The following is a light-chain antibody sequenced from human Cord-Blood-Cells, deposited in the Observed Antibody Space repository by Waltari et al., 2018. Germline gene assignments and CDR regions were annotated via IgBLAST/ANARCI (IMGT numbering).Light chain of an antibody. CDR2: AAS. J-gene: IGKJ2*03. Sequence: AIRMTQSPSSFSASTGDRVTITCRASQGISSYLAWYQQKPGKAPKLLIFAASTLQSAVPSRFSGSGSGTDFTLPISCLQSEDFATYYCQQYYSYPYSFGQGTKLEIK. CDR3: QQYYSYPYS. V-gene: IGKV1-8*01. CDR1: QGISSY.